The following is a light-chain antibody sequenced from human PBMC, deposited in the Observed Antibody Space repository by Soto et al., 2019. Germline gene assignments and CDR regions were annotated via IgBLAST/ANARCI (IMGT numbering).Light chain of an antibody. V-gene: IGKV1-39*01. Sequence: DIQMTQSPSSLSASVGDRVTITCRASQSISSYLNWYQQKPGIAPKLLIYAASSLQSGVPSRFSGSGSGTDFTLTIGSLQPEDFATYYCQQSYSTPLTFGGGTKVDNK. CDR1: QSISSY. J-gene: IGKJ4*01. CDR2: AAS. CDR3: QQSYSTPLT.